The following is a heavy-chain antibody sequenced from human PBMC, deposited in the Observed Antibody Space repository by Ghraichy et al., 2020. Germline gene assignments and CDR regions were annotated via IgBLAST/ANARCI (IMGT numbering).Heavy chain of an antibody. CDR2: IYYSGST. CDR1: GGSISSYY. Sequence: SETLSLTCTVSGGSISSYYWSWIRQPPGKGLEWIGYIYYSGSTNYNPSLKSRVTISVDTSKNQFSLKLSSVTAADTAVYYCARDVAGIWHWFDPWGQGTLVTVSS. V-gene: IGHV4-59*01. CDR3: ARDVAGIWHWFDP. D-gene: IGHD6-19*01. J-gene: IGHJ5*02.